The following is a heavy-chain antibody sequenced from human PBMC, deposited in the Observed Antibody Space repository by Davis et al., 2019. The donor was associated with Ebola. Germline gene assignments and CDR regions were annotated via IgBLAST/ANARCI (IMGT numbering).Heavy chain of an antibody. J-gene: IGHJ6*02. V-gene: IGHV1-69*06. CDR1: GGTFSSYA. CDR3: ARDGPDYYGLDV. Sequence: SVKVSCKASGGTFSSYAISWVRQAPGQGLEWMGGIIPIFGTANYAQRFQGRVTITRDTSTSTVYLEVRRLKSDDTAVYYCARDGPDYYGLDVWGQGTAVAVSS. CDR2: IIPIFGTA.